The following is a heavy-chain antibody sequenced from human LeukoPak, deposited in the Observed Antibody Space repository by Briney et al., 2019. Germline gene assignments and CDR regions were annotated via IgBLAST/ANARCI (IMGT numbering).Heavy chain of an antibody. CDR3: AAPRGSPDQTYYGMDV. CDR2: ISGSGGST. Sequence: GGYLRLSCAASGFTFSSYAMSWVRQAPGEGLEWVSAISGSGGSTYYADSVKGRFTISRDNSKNTLYLQMNSLRAEDTAVYYCAAPRGSPDQTYYGMDVWGQGTTVTVSS. D-gene: IGHD1-14*01. J-gene: IGHJ6*02. CDR1: GFTFSSYA. V-gene: IGHV3-23*01.